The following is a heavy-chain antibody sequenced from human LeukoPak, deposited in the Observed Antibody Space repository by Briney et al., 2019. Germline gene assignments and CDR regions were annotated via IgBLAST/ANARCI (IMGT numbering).Heavy chain of an antibody. CDR1: GFTFSRYW. CDR2: ISPDGSTT. CDR3: AREIGSAARGR. D-gene: IGHD6-13*01. V-gene: IGHV3-74*03. Sequence: PGGSLRLSCAASGFTFSRYWMHWVRQAPGKGLMWVSRISPDGSTTLYADSVKGRFTISRDNAKNSMYLQMNSLRAEDTAVYYCAREIGSAARGRWGQGTLVTVSS. J-gene: IGHJ4*02.